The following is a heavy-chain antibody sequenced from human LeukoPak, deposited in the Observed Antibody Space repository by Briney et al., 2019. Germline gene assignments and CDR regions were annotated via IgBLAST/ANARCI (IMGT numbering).Heavy chain of an antibody. J-gene: IGHJ4*02. D-gene: IGHD3-9*01. CDR3: ARDGRYFDWSFDY. Sequence: GGSLRLSCAASGFTFRNYEMNWVRQAPGKGLEWVSYISSSGSTVYYADSVKGRFTISRDNAKNSLYLQMNSLRAEDTAVYYCARDGRYFDWSFDYWGQGTLVTVSS. CDR2: ISSSGSTV. CDR1: GFTFRNYE. V-gene: IGHV3-48*03.